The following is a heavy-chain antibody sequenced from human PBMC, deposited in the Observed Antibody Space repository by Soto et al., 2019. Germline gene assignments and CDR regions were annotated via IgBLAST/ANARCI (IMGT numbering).Heavy chain of an antibody. CDR2: IYYSGST. CDR3: ARHRYGSGSLYNWFDP. CDR1: GGSISGYF. D-gene: IGHD3-10*01. J-gene: IGHJ5*02. Sequence: SETLSLTCTVSGGSISGYFWSWMRQPPGKELEWIGYIYYSGSTNYNPSPKSRITMSVDSSKNQFSLKLSSVTAADTAVYYCARHRYGSGSLYNWFDPWGQGTLVTVSS. V-gene: IGHV4-59*01.